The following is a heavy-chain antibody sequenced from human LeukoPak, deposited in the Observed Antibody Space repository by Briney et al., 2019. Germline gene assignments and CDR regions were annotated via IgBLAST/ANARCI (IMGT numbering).Heavy chain of an antibody. V-gene: IGHV3-21*01. Sequence: GGSLRLSCAASGFSFNAYSMNWVRQAPGKGLEWVSFIGSSSIYKYYADSVKGRFTISRDNAKNSLYLQMNSLRAEDTGVYYCAREFSGFDYWGRGTAVTVSS. CDR1: GFSFNAYS. CDR2: IGSSSIYK. J-gene: IGHJ4*02. D-gene: IGHD2/OR15-2a*01. CDR3: AREFSGFDY.